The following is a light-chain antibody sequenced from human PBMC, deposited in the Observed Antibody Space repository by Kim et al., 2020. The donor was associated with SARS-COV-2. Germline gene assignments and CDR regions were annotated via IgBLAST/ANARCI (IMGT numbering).Light chain of an antibody. V-gene: IGLV2-18*02. CDR1: SSDVGSYNR. Sequence: QSALTQPPSVSGSPGQSVTISCTGTSSDVGSYNRVSWYQQPPGTAPKLMIYEVSNRPSGVPDRFSVSKSGNTASLTISGLQAEDEADYYCSSYTSSSTFPYVFGTGTKVTVL. J-gene: IGLJ1*01. CDR2: EVS. CDR3: SSYTSSSTFPYV.